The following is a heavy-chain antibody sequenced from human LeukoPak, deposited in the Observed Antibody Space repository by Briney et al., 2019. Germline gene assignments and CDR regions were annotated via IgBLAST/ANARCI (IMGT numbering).Heavy chain of an antibody. Sequence: ASVKVSCKASGYTFTSYGISWVRQAPGQGLEWMGWISAYNGNTNYAQKLQGRVTITRDTSISTAYMELSSLTSEDTAVYYCARMGSGTYRYYFDYWGQGTLVTASS. CDR3: ARMGSGTYRYYFDY. V-gene: IGHV1-18*01. J-gene: IGHJ4*02. CDR1: GYTFTSYG. CDR2: ISAYNGNT. D-gene: IGHD2-15*01.